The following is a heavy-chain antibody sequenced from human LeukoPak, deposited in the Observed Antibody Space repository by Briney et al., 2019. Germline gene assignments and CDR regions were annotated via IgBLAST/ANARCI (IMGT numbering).Heavy chain of an antibody. CDR1: GFTFRSYA. Sequence: TGGSLRLSCAASGFTFRSYAMSWVRQAPGKGLEWVSGISGSGGSTYYADSVKGRFTISRDDSKNTLYLQMRSLRAEDTAVYYCAKDRRGLANLDYWGQGTLVTVSS. J-gene: IGHJ4*02. CDR3: AKDRRGLANLDY. CDR2: ISGSGGST. D-gene: IGHD3-16*01. V-gene: IGHV3-23*01.